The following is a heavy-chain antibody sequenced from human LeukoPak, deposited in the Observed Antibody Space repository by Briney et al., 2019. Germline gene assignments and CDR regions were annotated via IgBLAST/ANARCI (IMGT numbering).Heavy chain of an antibody. CDR2: INPNSGGT. V-gene: IGHV1-2*02. J-gene: IGHJ4*02. Sequence: EASVKVSCKASGYTFTGYYMHWVRQAPGQGLEWMGWINPNSGGTNYAQKFQGRVTMTRDTSISTAYMEPSRLRSDDTAVYYCARVLGATDYWGQGTLVTVSS. CDR1: GYTFTGYY. D-gene: IGHD1-26*01. CDR3: ARVLGATDY.